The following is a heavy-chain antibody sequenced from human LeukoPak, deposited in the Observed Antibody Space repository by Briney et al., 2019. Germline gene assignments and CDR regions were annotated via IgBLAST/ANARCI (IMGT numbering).Heavy chain of an antibody. Sequence: GGSLRLSCEASGFTFSSYGMHWVRQAPGKGLEWVAVIWYDGSDKYYADSVKGRFSISRDNSKNTLYLQMNSLRAEDTAVYYCARELPPVVDFYFDSWGQGTLVTVSS. V-gene: IGHV3-33*01. J-gene: IGHJ4*02. CDR2: IWYDGSDK. D-gene: IGHD3-22*01. CDR1: GFTFSSYG. CDR3: ARELPPVVDFYFDS.